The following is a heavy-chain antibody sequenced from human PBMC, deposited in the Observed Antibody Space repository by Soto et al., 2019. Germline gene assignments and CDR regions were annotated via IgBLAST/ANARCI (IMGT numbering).Heavy chain of an antibody. CDR2: ISAYNGST. D-gene: IGHD2-2*01. CDR3: ARNCSSTSCYSCRGFDP. J-gene: IGHJ5*02. Sequence: GASVKVSCKASGYTFTSYGISWVRQAPGQGLEWMGWISAYNGSTNYAQKLQGRVTMTTDTSTSTAYMELRSLRSDDTAVYYCARNCSSTSCYSCRGFDPWGQGTLVTVSS. CDR1: GYTFTSYG. V-gene: IGHV1-18*01.